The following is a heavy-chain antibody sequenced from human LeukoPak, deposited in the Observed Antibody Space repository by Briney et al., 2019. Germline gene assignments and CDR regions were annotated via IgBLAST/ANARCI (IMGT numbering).Heavy chain of an antibody. V-gene: IGHV3-23*01. D-gene: IGHD3-22*01. CDR1: GFTFSSYA. CDR3: AKDRGYYDSSGYGIGGVFDY. CDR2: ISGSGGST. Sequence: GGSLRLSCAASGFTFSSYAMSWVRQAPGKGLEWVPAISGSGGSTYYADSVKGRFTISRDNSKNTLYLQMNSLRAEDTAVYYCAKDRGYYDSSGYGIGGVFDYWGQGTLVTVSS. J-gene: IGHJ4*02.